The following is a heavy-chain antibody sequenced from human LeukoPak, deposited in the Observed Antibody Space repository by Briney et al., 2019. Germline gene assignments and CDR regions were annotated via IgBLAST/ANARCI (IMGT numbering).Heavy chain of an antibody. J-gene: IGHJ4*02. Sequence: GGSLRLSCAAPGFTFSSYWISWVRQAPGKGLEWVGNIKRDGSEKYYVDSVKGRFTISRGNAKNSLYLQMNSLRAEDTAIYYCTRDKSCSSTSCQKYYFDYWGQGTLVTVSS. CDR2: IKRDGSEK. V-gene: IGHV3-7*03. CDR3: TRDKSCSSTSCQKYYFDY. D-gene: IGHD2-2*01. CDR1: GFTFSSYW.